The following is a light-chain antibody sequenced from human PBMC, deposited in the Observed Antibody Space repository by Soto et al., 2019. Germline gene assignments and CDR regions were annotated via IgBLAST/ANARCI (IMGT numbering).Light chain of an antibody. Sequence: QSVLTQAPSASGTPGHRVTISCSGSSFNIGSNSVYWYQQLPGTAHKLLIFKNSQRPSGVPDRFSGSKSGTSASLAVSGLRSGDEADSYCAAWDDRLRGFLFGPGTKVTVL. V-gene: IGLV1-47*01. CDR3: AAWDDRLRGFL. J-gene: IGLJ1*01. CDR2: KNS. CDR1: SFNIGSNS.